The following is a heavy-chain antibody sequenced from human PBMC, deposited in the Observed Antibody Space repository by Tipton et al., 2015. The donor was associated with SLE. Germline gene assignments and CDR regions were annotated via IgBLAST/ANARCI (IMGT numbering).Heavy chain of an antibody. Sequence: TLSLTCTVSGGSISSYYWSWIRQPPGKGLEWIGYIYTSGSTNYNPSLKSRVTISVDTSKNQFSLKLSSVTAADTAVYYCARNEAGAGPFDYWGQGTLVTVSS. D-gene: IGHD6-19*01. CDR2: IYTSGST. CDR3: ARNEAGAGPFDY. J-gene: IGHJ4*02. CDR1: GGSISSYY. V-gene: IGHV4-4*09.